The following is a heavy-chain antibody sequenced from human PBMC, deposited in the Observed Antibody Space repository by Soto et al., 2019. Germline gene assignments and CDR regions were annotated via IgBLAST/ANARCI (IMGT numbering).Heavy chain of an antibody. V-gene: IGHV3-21*06. CDR3: ARDSGYYDTSGYYGAYYYYGMDV. D-gene: IGHD3-22*01. CDR2: ISGGGSYI. CDR1: GFTFSDEN. J-gene: IGHJ6*02. Sequence: GGSLRLSCSASGFTFSDENMSWVRQVPGKGLEWVSGISGGGSYIFYADSVQGRFSISRDNPKNSLFLEMNSLRVEDTAVYYCARDSGYYDTSGYYGAYYYYGMDVWGQGTTVTVSS.